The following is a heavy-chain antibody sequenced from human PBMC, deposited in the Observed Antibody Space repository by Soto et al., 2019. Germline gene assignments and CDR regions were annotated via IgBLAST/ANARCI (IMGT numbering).Heavy chain of an antibody. CDR3: ANRLGRSGNYPVKFDP. J-gene: IGHJ5*02. D-gene: IGHD3-10*01. V-gene: IGHV4-39*01. Sequence: PSETLSLTCNVSGGSISSSSTYWGWIRQPPEKGLEWIASIYYSGSTYYNPSLRSRVTLSVDTSKNQFSLRLSSVTVADTAVYYCANRLGRSGNYPVKFDPWGQGTLVTVS. CDR1: GGSISSSSTY. CDR2: IYYSGST.